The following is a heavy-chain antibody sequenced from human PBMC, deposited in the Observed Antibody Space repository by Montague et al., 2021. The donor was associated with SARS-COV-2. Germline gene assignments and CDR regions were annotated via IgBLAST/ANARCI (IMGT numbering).Heavy chain of an antibody. CDR3: ARDRDWDDWCGMDV. CDR1: GFIVSSYE. V-gene: IGHV3-48*03. J-gene: IGHJ6*02. D-gene: IGHD2-21*01. CDR2: MSSSGGGRTK. Sequence: SLRLSCAASGFIVSSYEMNWVRQAPGKGLEWISYMSSSGGGRTKXYTXTVKGRFTISRDNAKNSLYLQMTSLRVEDTAIYYCARDRDWDDWCGMDVWGQGTTVTVSS.